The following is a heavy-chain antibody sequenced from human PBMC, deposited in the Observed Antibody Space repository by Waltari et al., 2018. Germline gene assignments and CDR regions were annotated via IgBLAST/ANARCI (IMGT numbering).Heavy chain of an antibody. Sequence: VQLVESGGGVIQSGGSMGLSCAASGFMLGHHGLLWVRQAPGKGLEWVANIKQDGTEKIYVDSVKGRFTILRDNAKNSLFLQMNSLRADDTGVYYCARILCDGSKCYNGLDVWGQGTAVTVSS. CDR2: IKQDGTEK. D-gene: IGHD3-10*01. CDR1: GFMLGHHG. J-gene: IGHJ6*02. V-gene: IGHV3-7*01. CDR3: ARILCDGSKCYNGLDV.